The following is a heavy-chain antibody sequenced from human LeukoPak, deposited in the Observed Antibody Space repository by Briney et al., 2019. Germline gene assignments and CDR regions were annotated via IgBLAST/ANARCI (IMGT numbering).Heavy chain of an antibody. CDR2: ISNSGGST. D-gene: IGHD2-15*01. CDR1: GFTFSSHA. V-gene: IGHV3-23*01. Sequence: PGGSLRLSCAASGFTFSSHAMSWVRQAPGKGLEWVSVISNSGGSTYYADSVKGRFTISRDNSKNTVYLQMHSLRGEDTAIYYCAKISGAGEAAPFHAFDIWGQGTMVTVSS. J-gene: IGHJ3*02. CDR3: AKISGAGEAAPFHAFDI.